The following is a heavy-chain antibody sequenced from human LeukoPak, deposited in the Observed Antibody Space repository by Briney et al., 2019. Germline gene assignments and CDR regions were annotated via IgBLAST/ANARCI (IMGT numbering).Heavy chain of an antibody. J-gene: IGHJ6*02. D-gene: IGHD2-15*01. V-gene: IGHV4-59*01. CDR3: AARYCSGGSCYSYGMDV. CDR2: IYYSGST. Sequence: SETLSLTCTVSGGSISSYYWSWIRQPPGKGLEWIGYIYYSGSTNYNPSLKSRVTISVDTSKNQFSLKLSSVTAADTAVYYCAARYCSGGSCYSYGMDVRGQGTAVTVSS. CDR1: GGSISSYY.